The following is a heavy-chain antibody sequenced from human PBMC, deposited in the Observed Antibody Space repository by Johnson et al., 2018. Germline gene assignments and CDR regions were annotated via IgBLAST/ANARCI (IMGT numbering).Heavy chain of an antibody. CDR2: ISYDGSNK. CDR3: AKDGDSGYDSTGEDYYYYMDV. D-gene: IGHD5-12*01. CDR1: GFTFSSYG. J-gene: IGHJ6*03. V-gene: IGHV3-30*18. Sequence: QVQLVESGGGLIQXGGSXRLXCAASGFTFSSYGMHWVRQAPGKGLEWVAVISYDGSNKYYADSVKGRFTISRDNSKNTLYLQMNSLRAEDTAVYYCAKDGDSGYDSTGEDYYYYMDVWGKGTTVTVSS.